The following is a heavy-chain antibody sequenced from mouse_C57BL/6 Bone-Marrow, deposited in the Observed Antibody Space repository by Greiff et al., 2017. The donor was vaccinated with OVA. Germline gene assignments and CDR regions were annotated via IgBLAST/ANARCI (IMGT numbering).Heavy chain of an antibody. CDR1: GYTFTNYW. J-gene: IGHJ4*01. CDR2: IYPGGGYT. CDR3: ARTYGYDGYYYAMDY. D-gene: IGHD2-2*01. Sequence: LVESGAELVRPGTSVKMSCKASGYTFTNYWIGWAKQRPGHGLEWIGDIYPGGGYTNYNEKFKGKATLTADKSSSTAYMQFSSLTSEDSAIYYCARTYGYDGYYYAMDYWGQGTSVTVS. V-gene: IGHV1-63*01.